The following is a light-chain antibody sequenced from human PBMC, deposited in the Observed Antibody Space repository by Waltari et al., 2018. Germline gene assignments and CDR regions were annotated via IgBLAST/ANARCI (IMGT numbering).Light chain of an antibody. J-gene: IGKJ2*01. CDR3: QQYASPPYT. Sequence: EIVLPQSPGSLSLSPGDRATLSCRASQSVSSSYLAWYQQNPGQATRLLIYGTFSRATGIPDRFSGSESGTDFTLTISRLEPEDLAVYYCQQYASPPYTFGQGTKLEIK. CDR2: GTF. CDR1: QSVSSSY. V-gene: IGKV3-20*01.